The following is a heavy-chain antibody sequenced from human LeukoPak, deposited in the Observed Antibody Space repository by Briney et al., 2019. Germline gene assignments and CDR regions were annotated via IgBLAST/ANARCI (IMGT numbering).Heavy chain of an antibody. V-gene: IGHV3-30*18. CDR2: ISYDGGKK. J-gene: IGHJ4*02. CDR3: AKDRSYGAFEI. CDR1: GFTFSSHD. D-gene: IGHD3-10*01. Sequence: GGSLRLSCAASGFTFSSHDMHWVRQAPGKGLEWVAFISYDGGKKDYADSVKGRFTISRDNSKNTLYLQMNSLRAEDTAVYYCAKDRSYGAFEIWGQGTLVTVSS.